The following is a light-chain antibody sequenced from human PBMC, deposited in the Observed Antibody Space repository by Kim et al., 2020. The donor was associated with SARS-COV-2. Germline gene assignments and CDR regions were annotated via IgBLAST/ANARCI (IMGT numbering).Light chain of an antibody. CDR3: GTWDSSLSAGNYV. CDR2: DNN. CDR1: SSNIGNNY. V-gene: IGLV1-51*01. Sequence: QSVLTQPPSVSAAPGQKVTISCSGSSSNIGNNYVSWYQQLPGTAPKLLIYDNNKRPSGIPDRVSGSKSGTSATLGITGLQTGDEADYYCGTWDSSLSAGNYVFGTGTKVTVL. J-gene: IGLJ1*01.